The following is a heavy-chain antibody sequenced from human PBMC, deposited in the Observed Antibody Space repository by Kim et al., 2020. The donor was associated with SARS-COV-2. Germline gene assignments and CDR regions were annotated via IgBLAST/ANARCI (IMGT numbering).Heavy chain of an antibody. D-gene: IGHD3-22*01. Sequence: GGSLRLSCAASGFTFSSYAMSWVRQAPGKGLEWVSAISGSGGSTYYADSVKGRFTISRDNYKNTLYLQMNSLRAEDTAVYYCAKVGYYDSSGYSDYWGQGTLVTVSS. CDR3: AKVGYYDSSGYSDY. CDR2: ISGSGGST. V-gene: IGHV3-23*01. J-gene: IGHJ4*02. CDR1: GFTFSSYA.